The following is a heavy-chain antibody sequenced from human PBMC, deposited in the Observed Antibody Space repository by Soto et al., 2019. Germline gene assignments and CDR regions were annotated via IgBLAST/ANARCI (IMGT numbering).Heavy chain of an antibody. J-gene: IGHJ3*02. CDR1: GYTFTNYG. V-gene: IGHV1-18*01. CDR2: ISGYNGNT. CDR3: GRDPIAVAGTFAFDI. D-gene: IGHD6-19*01. Sequence: GASVKVSCKASGYTFTNYGISWVRQAPGQGLEWMGWISGYNGNTNYAQKLQGRVTMTADTSTSTAYMELRSLRSDDTAVYYCGRDPIAVAGTFAFDIWGQRTMVTVSS.